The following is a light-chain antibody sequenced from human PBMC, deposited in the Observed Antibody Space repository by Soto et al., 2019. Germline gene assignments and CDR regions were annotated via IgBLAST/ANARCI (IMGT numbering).Light chain of an antibody. V-gene: IGLV2-14*01. CDR2: DVT. CDR3: SSYTGSSTLVV. CDR1: SSDVGGYNY. Sequence: QSALTQPASVSGSPGQSITISCTGTSSDVGGYNYVSWYQQYPGKAPKLMIYDVTNRPSGVSNRFSGSKSGNTASLTISGLQAEDEAYYYCSSYTGSSTLVVFGGGTKLTVL. J-gene: IGLJ2*01.